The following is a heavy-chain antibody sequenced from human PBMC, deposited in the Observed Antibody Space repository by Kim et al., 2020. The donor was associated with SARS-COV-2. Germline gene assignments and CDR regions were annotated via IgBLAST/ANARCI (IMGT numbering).Heavy chain of an antibody. V-gene: IGHV3-23*01. CDR2: VSGNGVKT. CDR3: ARYTAHVAASWYDN. CDR1: GFIFNNFA. D-gene: IGHD2-15*01. J-gene: IGHJ4*01. Sequence: GGSLRLSCAASGFIFNNFAMSWVRQAPGKGLEWVSSVSGNGVKTKIEESLKGRFIISRDNSKNTLYLEINRLRAEDTAVYFCARYTAHVAASWYDNWGHGTPVTVSS.